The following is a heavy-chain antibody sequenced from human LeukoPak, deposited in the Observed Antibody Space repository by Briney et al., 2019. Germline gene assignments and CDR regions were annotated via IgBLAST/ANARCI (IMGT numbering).Heavy chain of an antibody. CDR1: GYTFTSYG. CDR3: ARVRPYYYDAFDI. J-gene: IGHJ3*02. V-gene: IGHV1-69*05. D-gene: IGHD3-10*01. CDR2: IIPIFGTA. Sequence: ASVKVSCKAAGYTFTSYGISWVRQAPGQGLEWMGGIIPIFGTANYAQKFQGRVTITTDESTSTAYMELSSLRSEDTAVYYCARVRPYYYDAFDIWGQGTMVTVSS.